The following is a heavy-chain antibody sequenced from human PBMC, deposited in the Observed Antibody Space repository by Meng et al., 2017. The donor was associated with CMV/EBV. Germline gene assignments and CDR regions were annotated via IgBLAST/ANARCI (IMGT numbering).Heavy chain of an antibody. Sequence: ASVKVSCKASGYTFTSYYMHWVRQAPGQGLEWMGIINPSGGSTSYAQKFQGRVTMTRDTSTSTVYMELSSLRSEDTAVYYCARVAAAGTDYYYGMDVWGQGATVTVSS. CDR2: INPSGGST. D-gene: IGHD6-13*01. J-gene: IGHJ6*02. V-gene: IGHV1-46*01. CDR1: GYTFTSYY. CDR3: ARVAAAGTDYYYGMDV.